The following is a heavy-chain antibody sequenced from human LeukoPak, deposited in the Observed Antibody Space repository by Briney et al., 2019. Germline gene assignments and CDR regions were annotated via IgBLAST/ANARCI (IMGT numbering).Heavy chain of an antibody. J-gene: IGHJ5*02. CDR1: GFTFNSYW. V-gene: IGHV3-7*03. D-gene: IGHD6-13*01. CDR3: TRDLAAAAT. CDR2: INQDGKKR. Sequence: GGSLRLSCAASGFTFNSYWMSWVRQAPGKGLEWVANINQDGKKRYYVDSVKGRFTISRDNAKNSLYLQMSSLTAEDTAVYYCTRDLAAAATWGQGTLVTVSS.